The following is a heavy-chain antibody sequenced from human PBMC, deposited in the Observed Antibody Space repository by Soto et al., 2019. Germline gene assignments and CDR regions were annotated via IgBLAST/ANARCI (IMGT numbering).Heavy chain of an antibody. V-gene: IGHV3-23*01. D-gene: IGHD3-10*01. Sequence: PGGSLRLSCEASGFTFSTYAMSWVRQAPGKGLEWVSTISSSSINTYEADSVKGRFTISRDNSKNTLYLQMNSLRDDDTAVYYCAKDRLYGPFEFWGQGTLVTVSS. CDR2: ISSSSINT. J-gene: IGHJ4*02. CDR1: GFTFSTYA. CDR3: AKDRLYGPFEF.